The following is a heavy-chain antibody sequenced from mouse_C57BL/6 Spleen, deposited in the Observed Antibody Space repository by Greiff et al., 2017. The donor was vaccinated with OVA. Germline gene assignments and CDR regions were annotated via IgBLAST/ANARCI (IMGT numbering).Heavy chain of an antibody. CDR2: INPGSGGT. CDR3: AREGYGYDLFAY. V-gene: IGHV1-54*01. Sequence: VQLQQSGAELVRPGTSVKVSCKASGYAFTNYLIEWVKQRPGQGLEWIGVINPGSGGTNYNEKFKGKATLTADKSSSTAYMQLSSLTSEDSAVYVCAREGYGYDLFAYWGQGTLVTVSA. D-gene: IGHD2-2*01. J-gene: IGHJ3*01. CDR1: GYAFTNYL.